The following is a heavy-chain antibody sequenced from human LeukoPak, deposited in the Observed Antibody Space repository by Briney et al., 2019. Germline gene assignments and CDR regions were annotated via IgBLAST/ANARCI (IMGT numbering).Heavy chain of an antibody. D-gene: IGHD1-26*01. CDR1: GFTFSSYA. Sequence: GGSLRLSCAASGFTFSSYAMHWVRQAPGKGLEWVADISYDGSNKYYADSVKGRLTISRGNSKSTLYLQMNSLRAEDTAVYYCARALPSAGTYPYWGQGTLVTVSS. CDR3: ARALPSAGTYPY. J-gene: IGHJ4*02. CDR2: ISYDGSNK. V-gene: IGHV3-30-3*01.